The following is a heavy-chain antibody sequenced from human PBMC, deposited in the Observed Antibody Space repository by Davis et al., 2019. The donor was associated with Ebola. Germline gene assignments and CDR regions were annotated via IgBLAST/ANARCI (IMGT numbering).Heavy chain of an antibody. Sequence: SCKASGYTFTSYDINWVRQAPGKGLEWVAVISYDGSNKYYADSVKGRFTISRDNAKNSLYLQMNSLRDEDTAVYYCARESITMIVVVMERGAFDIWGQGTMVTVSS. V-gene: IGHV3-33*05. D-gene: IGHD3-22*01. CDR1: GYTFTSYD. CDR2: ISYDGSNK. J-gene: IGHJ3*02. CDR3: ARESITMIVVVMERGAFDI.